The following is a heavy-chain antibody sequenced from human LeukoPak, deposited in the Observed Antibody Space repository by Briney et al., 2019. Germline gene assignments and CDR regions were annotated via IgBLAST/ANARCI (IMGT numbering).Heavy chain of an antibody. CDR2: ISAYNGNT. CDR1: GYTFTSYG. D-gene: IGHD3-9*01. CDR3: ARDPPPTYYDILTGSQHYYGMDV. V-gene: IGHV1-18*01. J-gene: IGHJ6*02. Sequence: EASVKVSCKASGYTFTSYGISWVRQAPGQGLEWMGWISAYNGNTNYAQKLQGRVTITTDTSTSTAYMELRSLRSDDTAVYYCARDPPPTYYDILTGSQHYYGMDVWGQGTTVTVSS.